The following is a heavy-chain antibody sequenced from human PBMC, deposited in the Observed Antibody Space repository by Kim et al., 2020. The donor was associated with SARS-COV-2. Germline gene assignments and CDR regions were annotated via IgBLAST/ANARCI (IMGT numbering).Heavy chain of an antibody. V-gene: IGHV1-3*01. D-gene: IGHD3-10*01. J-gene: IGHJ4*02. CDR2: INAVSGTT. Sequence: ASVKVSCKASGYSFSSYAMHWVRQAPGQKLEWMGWINAVSGTTSYSLKFQGRVTITRDASANTSYLELSSLRSEDTAVYYCARDRQRFGELFDFWGQG. CDR1: GYSFSSYA. CDR3: ARDRQRFGELFDF.